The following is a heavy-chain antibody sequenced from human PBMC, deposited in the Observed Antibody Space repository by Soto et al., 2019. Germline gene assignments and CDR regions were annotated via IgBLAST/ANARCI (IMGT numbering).Heavy chain of an antibody. D-gene: IGHD2-15*01. Sequence: QVPLVQSGAEVKKPGASVKVSCKASGYTFTGYYIHWVRQAPGQGVEWMGWINPNSGGTKYPQKFQGRVTMTRDTSIRTVYMSLTGLKSDDTAVYFCARDLAKGGGSAAFDYWGQGTLVAFSS. CDR1: GYTFTGYY. J-gene: IGHJ4*02. CDR2: INPNSGGT. V-gene: IGHV1-2*02. CDR3: ARDLAKGGGSAAFDY.